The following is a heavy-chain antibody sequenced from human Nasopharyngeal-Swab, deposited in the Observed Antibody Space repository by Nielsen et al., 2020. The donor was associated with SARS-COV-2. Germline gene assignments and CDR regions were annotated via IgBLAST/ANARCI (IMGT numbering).Heavy chain of an antibody. CDR1: GGSISSYY. D-gene: IGHD1-26*01. Sequence: GSLRLSCTVSGGSISSYYCSWIRQSPGKGLEWIGYFYYSGITNYNPSLKSRVTILIDTSKNQFSLKLNSVTAADTAVYYCARGVVGGLVDSWGQGTLVTVSS. V-gene: IGHV4-59*08. CDR2: FYYSGIT. CDR3: ARGVVGGLVDS. J-gene: IGHJ4*02.